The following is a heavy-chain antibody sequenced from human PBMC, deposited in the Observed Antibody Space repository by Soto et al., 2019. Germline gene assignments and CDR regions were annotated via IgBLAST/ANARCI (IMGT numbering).Heavy chain of an antibody. Sequence: SVKVSCKASGGTFSSYTISWVRQAPGEGLEWMGRIIPILGIANYAQKFQGRVTITADKSTSTAYMELSSLRSEDTAVYYCARDCSGGSCPGDYYYYMDVWGKGTTVTVSS. D-gene: IGHD2-15*01. J-gene: IGHJ6*03. CDR3: ARDCSGGSCPGDYYYYMDV. CDR2: IIPILGIA. V-gene: IGHV1-69*04. CDR1: GGTFSSYT.